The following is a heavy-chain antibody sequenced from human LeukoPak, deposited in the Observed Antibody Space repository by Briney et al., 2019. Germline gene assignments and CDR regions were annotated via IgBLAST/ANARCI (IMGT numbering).Heavy chain of an antibody. CDR3: ALQQLKRYYFDY. D-gene: IGHD1-1*01. CDR1: GFTVSSNY. J-gene: IGHJ4*02. Sequence: GGSLRLSCAASGFTVSSNYMSWVRQAPGKGLEWVSVIYSGGSTYYADSVKGRFTISRDNSKNILYLQMNSLRAEDTAVYYCALQQLKRYYFDYWGQGTLVTVSS. CDR2: IYSGGST. V-gene: IGHV3-66*01.